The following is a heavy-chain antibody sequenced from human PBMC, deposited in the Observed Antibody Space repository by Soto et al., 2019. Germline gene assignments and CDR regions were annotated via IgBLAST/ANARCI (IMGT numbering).Heavy chain of an antibody. CDR1: GGTFSSYA. CDR2: IIPIFGTA. J-gene: IGHJ4*02. V-gene: IGHV1-69*13. CDR3: ARISGYSSSWPFDY. Sequence: ASVKVSCKASGGTFSSYAISWVRQAPGQGLEWMGGIIPIFGTANYAQKFQGRVTITADESTSQAYMELSSLRSEDTAVYYCARISGYSSSWPFDYWGQGTLVTVSS. D-gene: IGHD6-13*01.